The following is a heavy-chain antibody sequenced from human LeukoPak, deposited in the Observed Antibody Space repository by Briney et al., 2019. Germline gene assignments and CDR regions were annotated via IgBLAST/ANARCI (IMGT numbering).Heavy chain of an antibody. V-gene: IGHV4-39*07. CDR1: GGSISSSSYY. Sequence: SETLSLTCTVSGGSISSSSYYWGWIRQPPGKGLEWIGSIYYSGSTYYNPSLKGRVTMSGDTSKNQFSLKLSSVTAADTAAYYCARLGYCSGGSCYYYYYMDVWGKGTTVTVSS. J-gene: IGHJ6*03. D-gene: IGHD2-15*01. CDR2: IYYSGST. CDR3: ARLGYCSGGSCYYYYYMDV.